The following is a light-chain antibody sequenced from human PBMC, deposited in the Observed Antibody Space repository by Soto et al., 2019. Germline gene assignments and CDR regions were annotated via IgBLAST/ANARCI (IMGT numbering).Light chain of an antibody. V-gene: IGKV3-15*01. J-gene: IGKJ1*01. Sequence: EIVMTQSPATLSVSPGERVTLSCRASQSISRKLAWYQHRPGQAPRLLMYDTSTRAAGIPARFTGSGSGAYFTLTISRLEPEDFVVYHCQQYGDLPPTFGQGTKVDIK. CDR3: QQYGDLPPT. CDR1: QSISRK. CDR2: DTS.